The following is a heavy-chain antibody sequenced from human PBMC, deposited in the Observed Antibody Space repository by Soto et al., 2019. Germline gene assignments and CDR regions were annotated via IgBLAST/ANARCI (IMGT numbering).Heavy chain of an antibody. V-gene: IGHV3-74*01. CDR3: AVAVAGPTAIGY. CDR1: GFTFRSYG. J-gene: IGHJ4*02. CDR2: INSDGSST. D-gene: IGHD6-19*01. Sequence: PGGSQRLSCTASGFTFRSYGMHWVRQAPGKGLVWVSRINSDGSSTSYADSVKGRFTISRDNAKNTLYLQMNSLRAEDTAVYYCAVAVAGPTAIGYWGQGTLVTVSS.